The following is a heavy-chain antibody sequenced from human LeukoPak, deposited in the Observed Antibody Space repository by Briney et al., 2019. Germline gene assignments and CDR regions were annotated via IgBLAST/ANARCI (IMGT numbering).Heavy chain of an antibody. CDR1: GFTFSSYG. CDR3: AKDLSYGSPWFDP. D-gene: IGHD3-10*01. Sequence: GGSLRLSCATSGFTFSSYGMHWVRQAPGKGLEWVAGIWYDGSKTYYADSVKGRFTISRDYSKNTLYLQMNNLRAEDTAVYYCAKDLSYGSPWFDPWGQGTLVTVSS. J-gene: IGHJ5*02. CDR2: IWYDGSKT. V-gene: IGHV3-33*06.